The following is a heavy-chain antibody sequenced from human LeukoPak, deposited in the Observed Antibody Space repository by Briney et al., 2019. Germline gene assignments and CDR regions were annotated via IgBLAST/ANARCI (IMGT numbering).Heavy chain of an antibody. CDR1: GFTFSSYW. D-gene: IGHD2-15*01. Sequence: GGSLRLSCAASGFTFSSYWMSWVRQAPGKGLEWVSYISSSSSTIYYADSVKGRFTISRDNAKNSLYLQMNSLRAEDTAVYYCARDVEGDYYYYYYMDVWGKGTTVTVSS. J-gene: IGHJ6*03. CDR3: ARDVEGDYYYYYYMDV. CDR2: ISSSSSTI. V-gene: IGHV3-48*01.